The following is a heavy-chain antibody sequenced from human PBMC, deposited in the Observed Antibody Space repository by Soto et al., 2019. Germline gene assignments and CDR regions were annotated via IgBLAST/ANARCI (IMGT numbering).Heavy chain of an antibody. D-gene: IGHD2-15*01. V-gene: IGHV3-23*01. J-gene: IGHJ4*02. Sequence: GGSLRLSCAASGFTFSSYAMSWVRQAPGKGLEWVAAISGSGGSTYYADSVKGRFTISRDNSKNTLYVQMNSLRAEDTAVYYCAKVPRYCSGGSCYGGYFDYWGQGTLVTVPQ. CDR3: AKVPRYCSGGSCYGGYFDY. CDR2: ISGSGGST. CDR1: GFTFSSYA.